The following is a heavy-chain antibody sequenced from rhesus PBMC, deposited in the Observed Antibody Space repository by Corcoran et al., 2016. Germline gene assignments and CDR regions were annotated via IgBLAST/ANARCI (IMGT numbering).Heavy chain of an antibody. Sequence: QVQLQESGPGVVKPSETLSLTCAVSGGSISDSYRWSWIRQPPGKGREWSGYIYGSSTSTNYNPSLKSRVTISKDTSKNQFSLKLSSVTAADTAGYYGASVSGSYRHFEFWGQGALVTVSS. CDR3: ASVSGSYRHFEF. CDR1: GGSISDSYR. CDR2: IYGSSTST. D-gene: IGHD1-44*02. V-gene: IGHV4S10*01. J-gene: IGHJ1*01.